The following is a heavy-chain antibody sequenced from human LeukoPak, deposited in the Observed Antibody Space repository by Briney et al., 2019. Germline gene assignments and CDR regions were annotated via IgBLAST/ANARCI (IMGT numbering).Heavy chain of an antibody. CDR2: IKQDGSAT. CDR1: GFTFSNYW. Sequence: GGSLRLSCAASGFTFSNYWMSWVRQAPGKGLEWVANIKQDGSATHYVHSVKGRLTISRDNAKNSLYLQMNSLRAEDTAVYYCAGDVDHTYLRCWGQGTLVTVSS. J-gene: IGHJ4*02. D-gene: IGHD1-14*01. V-gene: IGHV3-7*01. CDR3: AGDVDHTYLRC.